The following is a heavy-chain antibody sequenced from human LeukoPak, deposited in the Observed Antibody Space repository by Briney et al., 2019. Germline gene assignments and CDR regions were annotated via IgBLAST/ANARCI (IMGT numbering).Heavy chain of an antibody. Sequence: SETLSLTCTVSGGSISSYYWSWIRQPPGKGLEWIGYIYYSGSTTYNPSLKSRVTISVDTSKNQFSLKLSSVTAADPAVYYCARRIWADWYFDLWGRGTLVTVSS. D-gene: IGHD6-19*01. J-gene: IGHJ2*01. V-gene: IGHV4-59*08. CDR2: IYYSGST. CDR1: GGSISSYY. CDR3: ARRIWADWYFDL.